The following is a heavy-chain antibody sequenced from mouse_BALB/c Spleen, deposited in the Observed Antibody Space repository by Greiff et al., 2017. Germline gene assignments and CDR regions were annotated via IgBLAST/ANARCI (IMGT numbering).Heavy chain of an antibody. CDR3: ARDYDYDEGAMDY. CDR1: GFTFTDYY. D-gene: IGHD2-4*01. V-gene: IGHV7-3*02. CDR2: IRNKANGYTT. Sequence: DVKLVESGGGLVQPGGSLRLSCATSGFTFTDYYMSWVRQPPGKALEWLGFIRNKANGYTTEYSASVKGRFTISRDNSQSILYLQMNTLRAEDSATYYCARDYDYDEGAMDYWGQGTSVTVSS. J-gene: IGHJ4*01.